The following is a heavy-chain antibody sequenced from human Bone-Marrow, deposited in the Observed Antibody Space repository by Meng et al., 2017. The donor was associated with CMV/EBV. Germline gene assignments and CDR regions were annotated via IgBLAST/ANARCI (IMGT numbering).Heavy chain of an antibody. Sequence: ASVKVSCKASGYTFTGYYMHWVRQAPGQGLEWMGWINPNSGGTNYAQKFQGRVTMTRDTSISTAYMELSRLRSDDTAVYYCARDSYSSSSRWFDPWGQGTLVPVSS. CDR3: ARDSYSSSSRWFDP. V-gene: IGHV1-2*02. J-gene: IGHJ5*02. D-gene: IGHD6-6*01. CDR2: INPNSGGT. CDR1: GYTFTGYY.